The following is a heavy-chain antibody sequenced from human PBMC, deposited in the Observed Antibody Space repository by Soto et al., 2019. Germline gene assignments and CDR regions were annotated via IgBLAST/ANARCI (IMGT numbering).Heavy chain of an antibody. CDR3: AKENTGKGPRDAFDI. V-gene: IGHV3-30*18. CDR2: ISYDGSNK. Sequence: GSLRLSCSASGFTFSIYGMHWVRQAPGKGLEWVAVISYDGSNKYYADSVKGRFTISRDNSKNTLYLQMNSLRAEDTAVYYCAKENTGKGPRDAFDIWGQGTMVTVSS. J-gene: IGHJ3*02. CDR1: GFTFSIYG. D-gene: IGHD3-10*01.